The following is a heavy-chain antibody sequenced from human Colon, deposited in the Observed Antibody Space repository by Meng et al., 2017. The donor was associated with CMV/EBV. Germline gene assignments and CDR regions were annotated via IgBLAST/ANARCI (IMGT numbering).Heavy chain of an antibody. D-gene: IGHD6-13*01. V-gene: IGHV4-39*07. CDR1: GGSISSSSYY. CDR2: IYYSGST. J-gene: IGHJ4*02. CDR3: ARAAAAGEYYFDY. Sequence: QLQLQGSGPGLVKPSATLSITCTVFGGSISSSSYYLGWIRQPPGKGLEWIGSIYYSGSTYYNPSLKSRVTISVDTSKNQFSLKLSSVTAADTAVYYCARAAAAGEYYFDYWGQGTLVTVSS.